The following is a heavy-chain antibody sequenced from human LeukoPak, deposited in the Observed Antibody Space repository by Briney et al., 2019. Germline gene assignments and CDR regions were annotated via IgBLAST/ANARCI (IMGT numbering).Heavy chain of an antibody. J-gene: IGHJ4*02. V-gene: IGHV4-38-2*02. CDR2: IYHSGRT. D-gene: IGHD3-10*01. Sequence: PSETLSLTCTVSGYSISSGYYWGWIRQPPGKGLEWIGSIYHSGRTFYNPSLKSRVTISVDTSKNQFSLKLTSVTAADTAVYYCARATYQFGETFDYWGQGTLVTVSS. CDR1: GYSISSGYY. CDR3: ARATYQFGETFDY.